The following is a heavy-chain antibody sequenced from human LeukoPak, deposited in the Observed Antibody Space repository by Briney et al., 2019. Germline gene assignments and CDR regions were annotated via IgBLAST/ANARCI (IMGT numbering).Heavy chain of an antibody. CDR3: ARGGGLDV. J-gene: IGHJ6*02. CDR2: INHNGNVN. D-gene: IGHD3-16*01. V-gene: IGHV3-7*03. Sequence: GGSLRLSCAASGFTFSSNGMNWARQAPGKGLEWVASINHNGNVNYYVDSVKGRFTISRDSAKNSLYLQMSNLRAEDTAVYFCARGGGLDVWGQGATVTVSS. CDR1: GFTFSSNG.